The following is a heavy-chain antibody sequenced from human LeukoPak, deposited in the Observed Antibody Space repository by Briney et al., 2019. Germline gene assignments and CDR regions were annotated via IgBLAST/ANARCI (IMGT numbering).Heavy chain of an antibody. J-gene: IGHJ4*02. CDR2: IYYSGST. Sequence: SQTLSLTCTVSGGSISSGGYYGSWIRQHPGKGLEWIGYIYYSGSTYYNPSLKSRVTISVDTSKNQFSLKLSSVTAADTAVYYCARVYYYDSSGYLRGHYFDYWGQGTLVTVSS. V-gene: IGHV4-31*03. D-gene: IGHD3-22*01. CDR1: GGSISSGGYY. CDR3: ARVYYYDSSGYLRGHYFDY.